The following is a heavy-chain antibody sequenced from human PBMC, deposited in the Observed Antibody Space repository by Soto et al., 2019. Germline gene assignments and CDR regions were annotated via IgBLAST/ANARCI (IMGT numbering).Heavy chain of an antibody. Sequence: QVQLVESGGGVVQPGRSLRLSCAASGFTFSSYAMHWVRQAPGKGLEWVAVISYDGSNKYYADSVKGRFTISRDNSKNTLYLQMNSLRAEDTAVYYCASSGSYTTVTSPDYWGQGTLVTVSP. J-gene: IGHJ4*02. D-gene: IGHD1-26*01. V-gene: IGHV3-30-3*01. CDR3: ASSGSYTTVTSPDY. CDR1: GFTFSSYA. CDR2: ISYDGSNK.